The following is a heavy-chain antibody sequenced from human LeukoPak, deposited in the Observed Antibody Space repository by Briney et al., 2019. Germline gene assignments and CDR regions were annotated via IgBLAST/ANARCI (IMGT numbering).Heavy chain of an antibody. V-gene: IGHV4-30-2*01. CDR1: GGSISGGNYY. D-gene: IGHD3-22*01. CDR3: ARDYYDSSGYYYAL. CDR2: IFHSGST. Sequence: PSETLSLTCTVSGGSISGGNYYWSWIRQPPGKGLEWIGYIFHSGSTNYNPSLKSRVTMSIDTSKNQFSLKLSSVTAADTAVYYCARDYYDSSGYYYALWGQGTLVTVSS. J-gene: IGHJ4*02.